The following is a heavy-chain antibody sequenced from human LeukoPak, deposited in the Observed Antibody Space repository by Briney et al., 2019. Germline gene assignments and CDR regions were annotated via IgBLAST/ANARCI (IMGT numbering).Heavy chain of an antibody. V-gene: IGHV4-31*03. J-gene: IGHJ6*02. CDR3: ARDQYGDYHYYYYGMDV. CDR1: GGSISSGGYY. CDR2: IYYSGST. D-gene: IGHD4-17*01. Sequence: SETLSLTCTVSGGSISSGGYYWSWIRQHPGKGLEWIGYIYYSGSTYYNPSLKSRVTISVDTSKNQFSLKLSSVTAADTAVYYCARDQYGDYHYYYYGMDVWGQGTTVTVSS.